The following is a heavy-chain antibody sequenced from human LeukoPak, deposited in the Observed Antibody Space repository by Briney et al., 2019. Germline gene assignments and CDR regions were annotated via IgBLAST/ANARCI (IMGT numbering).Heavy chain of an antibody. J-gene: IGHJ2*01. CDR1: GFTFSSYA. CDR3: ARDRLYCGGDCYQLDL. D-gene: IGHD2-21*02. V-gene: IGHV3-23*01. CDR2: ISGSGGSA. Sequence: GGSLRLSCAASGFTFSSYAMSWVRQAPGKGLEWVSTISGSGGSAYYADSVKGRFTISGDNSKNTLYLQMNSLRAEDTAVYYCARDRLYCGGDCYQLDLWGRGTLVTVSS.